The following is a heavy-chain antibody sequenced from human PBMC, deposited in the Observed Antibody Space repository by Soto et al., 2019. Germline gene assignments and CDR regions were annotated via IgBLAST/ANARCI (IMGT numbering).Heavy chain of an antibody. Sequence: SVKVSFKASGYTFTRYNVHWVRQAPGQGLEWMAIINPSGGTTYYVQKFEGRVTLTTDTSTSTVYMELSSLRSDDTAVYYCARVRGGGSEYFFDYWGQGTLVTVSS. CDR1: GYTFTRYN. V-gene: IGHV1-46*01. CDR3: ARVRGGGSEYFFDY. J-gene: IGHJ4*02. CDR2: INPSGGTT. D-gene: IGHD2-15*01.